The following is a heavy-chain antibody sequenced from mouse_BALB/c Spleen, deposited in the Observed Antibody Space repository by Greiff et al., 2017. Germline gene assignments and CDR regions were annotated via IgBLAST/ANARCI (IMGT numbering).Heavy chain of an antibody. Sequence: DVQLQESGAELMKPGASVKLSCTASGFNIKDTYMHWVKQRPEQGLEWIGRIDPANGNTKYDPKFQDKATITADTSSNTAYLQLSSLTSEDTAVYYCARNYGNYVGAMDYWGQGTSVTVSS. J-gene: IGHJ4*01. V-gene: IGHV14-3*02. D-gene: IGHD2-1*01. CDR3: ARNYGNYVGAMDY. CDR1: GFNIKDTY. CDR2: IDPANGNT.